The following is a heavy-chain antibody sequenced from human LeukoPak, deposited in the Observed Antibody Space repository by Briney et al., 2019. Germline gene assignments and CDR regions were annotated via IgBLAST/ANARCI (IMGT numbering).Heavy chain of an antibody. Sequence: GGSLRLSCAASGFTFRTYSMKWVRQAPGKGLEWVSYISDSSAMYYADSVRGRFTISRENDKNSLFLQMNSLRAEDTAVYYCARDGGYSGFDADCWGQGTLVTVSS. V-gene: IGHV3-48*01. CDR1: GFTFRTYS. J-gene: IGHJ4*02. D-gene: IGHD5-12*01. CDR2: ISDSSAM. CDR3: ARDGGYSGFDADC.